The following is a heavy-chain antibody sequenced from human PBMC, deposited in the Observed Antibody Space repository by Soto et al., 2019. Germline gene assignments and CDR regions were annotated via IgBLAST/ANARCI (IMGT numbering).Heavy chain of an antibody. CDR1: GGSISSGDYY. V-gene: IGHV4-30-4*01. CDR3: ARSLINSGSYSTFDY. Sequence: PSETLSLTCTVSGGSISSGDYYWSWIRQPPGKGLEWIGYIYYSGSTYYNPSLKSRVTISVDTSKNQFSLKLSSVTAAGTAVYYCARSLINSGSYSTFDYRGQGTLVTVSS. CDR2: IYYSGST. D-gene: IGHD1-26*01. J-gene: IGHJ4*02.